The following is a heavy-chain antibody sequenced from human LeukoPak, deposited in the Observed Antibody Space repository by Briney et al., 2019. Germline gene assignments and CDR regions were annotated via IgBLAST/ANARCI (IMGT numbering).Heavy chain of an antibody. J-gene: IGHJ4*02. V-gene: IGHV3-15*01. CDR3: TTEDRYYDSSGYHY. CDR2: IKSKTDGGTT. Sequence: GGSLRLSCAASGFTFSNAWMSWVRQAPGKGLEWVGRIKSKTDGGTTDYAAPVKGRFTISRDDSKNTLYLQMNSLKTEDTAVYYCTTEDRYYDSSGYHYWGQGTLVTVSS. D-gene: IGHD3-22*01. CDR1: GFTFSNAW.